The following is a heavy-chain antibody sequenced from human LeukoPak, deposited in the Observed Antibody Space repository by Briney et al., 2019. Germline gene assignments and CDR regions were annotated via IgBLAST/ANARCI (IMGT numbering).Heavy chain of an antibody. D-gene: IGHD4-17*01. Sequence: ASVKVSCKASGGTFSSYAISWVRQAPGQGLEWMGGIIPIFGTANHAQKFQGRVTITADESTSTAYMELSSLRSEDTAVYYCASSVGYGDYDYWGQGTLVTVSS. J-gene: IGHJ4*02. CDR1: GGTFSSYA. V-gene: IGHV1-69*01. CDR2: IIPIFGTA. CDR3: ASSVGYGDYDY.